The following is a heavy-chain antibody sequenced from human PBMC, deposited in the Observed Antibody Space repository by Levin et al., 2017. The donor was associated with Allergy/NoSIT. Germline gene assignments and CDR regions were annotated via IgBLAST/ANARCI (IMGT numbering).Heavy chain of an antibody. CDR2: ISHRGFT. D-gene: IGHD3-16*02. CDR1: GGSFDGYY. CDR3: AVFSFRYGSFDI. J-gene: IGHJ3*02. Sequence: SETLSLTCAVSGGSFDGYYWSWVRQPPGRGLEWIGEISHRGFTTYNPSLESRVTISLDTSRNQLSLKLSSVTAADTPVYFCAVFSFRYGSFDIWGQGTMVTVSS. V-gene: IGHV4-34*01.